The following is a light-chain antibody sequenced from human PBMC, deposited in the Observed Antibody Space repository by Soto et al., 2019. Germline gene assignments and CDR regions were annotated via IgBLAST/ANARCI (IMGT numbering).Light chain of an antibody. J-gene: IGKJ1*01. Sequence: IVVTQSPATLSVSPGERATLSCRASQSVSSNLAWYQQKPGQAPRLLIYGASTRATGIPARFSGSGSGTEFTLTISSRYSEYFAVYYCQQYNNWPRSFVQWTKV. V-gene: IGKV3-15*01. CDR2: GAS. CDR1: QSVSSN. CDR3: QQYNNWPRS.